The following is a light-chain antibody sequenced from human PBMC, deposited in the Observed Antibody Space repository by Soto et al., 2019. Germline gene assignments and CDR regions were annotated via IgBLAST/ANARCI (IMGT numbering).Light chain of an antibody. CDR1: SSDVGGYNY. CDR3: SSYTSSNTQV. V-gene: IGLV2-14*01. CDR2: DVS. Sequence: QSVLTQPASVSGSPGQSITISCTGTSSDVGGYNYVSWYQQHPGKAPKPMIYDVSNRPSGVSNRFSGSKSGNTASLTISGLQAEDEADYYCSSYTSSNTQVFGGGTKLTVL. J-gene: IGLJ2*01.